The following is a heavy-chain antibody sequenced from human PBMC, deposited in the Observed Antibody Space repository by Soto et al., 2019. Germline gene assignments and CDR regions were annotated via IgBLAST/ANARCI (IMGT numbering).Heavy chain of an antibody. CDR3: AREGNLGRWLQPLDF. CDR1: GDSISAYS. CDR2: IHYNGNT. Sequence: VQLQVSGPGLVKPSETLSLTCTVSGDSISAYSWSWVRQPPGKGLEWIGNIHYNGNTKYNPSLKSRVTMSLDTSKNQFSLRLISVTAADTAKYFCAREGNLGRWLQPLDFWGQGTLVTVSS. J-gene: IGHJ4*02. D-gene: IGHD5-12*01. V-gene: IGHV4-59*01.